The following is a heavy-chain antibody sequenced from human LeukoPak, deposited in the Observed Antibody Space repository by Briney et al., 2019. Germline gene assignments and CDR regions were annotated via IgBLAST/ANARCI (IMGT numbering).Heavy chain of an antibody. CDR2: ISGDGGST. V-gene: IGHV3-43*02. CDR3: AKELSQTNYSYYYGMDV. J-gene: IGHJ6*02. D-gene: IGHD1/OR15-1a*01. CDR1: GFTFDDYA. Sequence: GGSLRLSCAASGFTFDDYAMHWVRQAPGKGLEWVSLISGDGGSTYYADSVKGRFTISRDNSKNSLYLQMNSLRTEDTAVYYCAKELSQTNYSYYYGMDVWGQGTTVTVSS.